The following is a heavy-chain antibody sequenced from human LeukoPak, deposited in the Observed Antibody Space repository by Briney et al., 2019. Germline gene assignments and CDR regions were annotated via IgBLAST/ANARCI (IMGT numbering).Heavy chain of an antibody. Sequence: SETLSLTCTVSGGSISNYYWSWIRQPPGKGLEWIGFVYDSRSTNYNPSLKSRVTISLDTSKNQFSLKLRSMTAADRAIYYCARVGATRDFDFWGQGTLVTVSS. CDR3: ARVGATRDFDF. D-gene: IGHD1-26*01. J-gene: IGHJ4*02. V-gene: IGHV4-59*01. CDR2: VYDSRST. CDR1: GGSISNYY.